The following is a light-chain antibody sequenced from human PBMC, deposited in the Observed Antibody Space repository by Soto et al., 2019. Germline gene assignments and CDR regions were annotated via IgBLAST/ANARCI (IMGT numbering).Light chain of an antibody. V-gene: IGKV1-39*01. CDR2: AAS. CDR3: QQSYSILLT. J-gene: IGKJ4*01. Sequence: DSHMTQSPSSLSAAVGDRVTITCRASQSISGYLNWYQQKPGKAPKLLIYAASSLQSGVTSRFSGSGSGTDFTLTISSLQPEDFATYYCQQSYSILLTFGGGTKVEIK. CDR1: QSISGY.